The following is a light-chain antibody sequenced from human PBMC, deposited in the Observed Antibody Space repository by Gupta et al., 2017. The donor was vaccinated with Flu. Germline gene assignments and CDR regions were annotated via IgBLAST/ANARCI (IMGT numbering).Light chain of an antibody. J-gene: IGLJ1*01. V-gene: IGLV1-51*02. Sequence: QSVLTQPPSISAAPGQSVTISCSGSSSNIGNTYVSWYQQLPGTAPKLLIYENNKRPSGIPDRFSVSKTGTSAALGITGLQTGDEADYYCGTWDGSLSTDVFGTGTKVTVL. CDR2: ENN. CDR3: GTWDGSLSTDV. CDR1: SSNIGNTY.